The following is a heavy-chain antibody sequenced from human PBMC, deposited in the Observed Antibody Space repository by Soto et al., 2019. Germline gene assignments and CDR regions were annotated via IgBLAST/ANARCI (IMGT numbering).Heavy chain of an antibody. CDR1: GFTFSSYW. CDR2: IKQDGSEK. J-gene: IGHJ4*02. Sequence: EVQLVESGGGLVQPGGSLRLSCAASGFTFSSYWMSWVRQAPGKGLEWVANIKQDGSEKYYVDSVKGRFTISRDNAKNSLYLQMNSLRAEDTAVYYCARDFGWFGDLPFDYWGQGTLVTVSS. CDR3: ARDFGWFGDLPFDY. D-gene: IGHD3-10*01. V-gene: IGHV3-7*03.